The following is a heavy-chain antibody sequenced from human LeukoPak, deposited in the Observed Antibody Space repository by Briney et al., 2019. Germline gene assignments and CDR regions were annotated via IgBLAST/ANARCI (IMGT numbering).Heavy chain of an antibody. CDR2: ISGRGGST. J-gene: IGHJ5*02. D-gene: IGHD6-13*01. CDR1: GFTFSSYA. Sequence: PGGSLRLSCAASGFTFSSYAMSWVRQAPGKGLEWVSAISGRGGSTYYADSVKGRFTISRDNSKNTLYLQLNSLRAEDTAVYYCAKEGRAAAGRGNWFDPWGQGTLVTVSS. CDR3: AKEGRAAAGRGNWFDP. V-gene: IGHV3-23*01.